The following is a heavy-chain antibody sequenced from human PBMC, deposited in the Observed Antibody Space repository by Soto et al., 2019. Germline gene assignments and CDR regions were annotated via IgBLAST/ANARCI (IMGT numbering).Heavy chain of an antibody. Sequence: GGSLRLSCAASGFTFSGYEMNWVRQAPGKGLEWVSYISSSGSTIYYADSVKGRFTISRDNAKNSLYLQMNSLRAEDTAVYYCASPYYYDSSGYLRKYGMDVWGQGTTVTVSS. V-gene: IGHV3-48*03. CDR3: ASPYYYDSSGYLRKYGMDV. D-gene: IGHD3-22*01. J-gene: IGHJ6*02. CDR2: ISSSGSTI. CDR1: GFTFSGYE.